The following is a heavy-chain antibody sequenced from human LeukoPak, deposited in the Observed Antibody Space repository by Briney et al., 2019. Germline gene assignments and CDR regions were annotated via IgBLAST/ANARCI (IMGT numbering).Heavy chain of an antibody. CDR3: ARERLGELSLDAENYFDY. J-gene: IGHJ4*02. V-gene: IGHV3-53*01. CDR1: GFSVSSNY. D-gene: IGHD3-16*02. CDR2: IYSGGST. Sequence: GGSLRLSCAASGFSVSSNYMIWVRQPPGKGLEWVSVIYSGGSTYYADSVKGRFTISRDNAKNSLYLQMNSLRAEDTAVYYCARERLGELSLDAENYFDYWGQGTLVTVSS.